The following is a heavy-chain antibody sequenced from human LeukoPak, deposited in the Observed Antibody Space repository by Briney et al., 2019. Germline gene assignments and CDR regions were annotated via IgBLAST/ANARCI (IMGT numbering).Heavy chain of an antibody. J-gene: IGHJ3*02. CDR3: ARETGRICSSTSCYPRSFDI. CDR1: GGSISSGGYY. CDR2: IYHSGST. D-gene: IGHD2-2*01. V-gene: IGHV4-30-2*01. Sequence: SETLSLTCTVSGGSISSGGYYWSWIRQPPGKGLEWIGCIYHSGSTYYNPSLKSRVTISVDRSKNQFSLKLSSVTAADTAVYYCARETGRICSSTSCYPRSFDIWGQGTMVTVSS.